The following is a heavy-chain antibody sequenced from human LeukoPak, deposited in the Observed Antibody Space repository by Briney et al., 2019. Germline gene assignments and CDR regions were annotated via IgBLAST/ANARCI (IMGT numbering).Heavy chain of an antibody. V-gene: IGHV3-53*01. CDR2: IYSGGST. D-gene: IGHD3-3*01. CDR3: ARGGVYYDFWSGYVEPFDY. Sequence: PGGSLRLSCAASSFTVSINYVSGLRRAPGKGLGGVPLIYSGGSTYYGDSWKGRFTISRDNSKNTLYLQMNSRSAEDTAVYYCARGGVYYDFWSGYVEPFDYWGQGTLVTVSS. J-gene: IGHJ4*02. CDR1: SFTVSINY.